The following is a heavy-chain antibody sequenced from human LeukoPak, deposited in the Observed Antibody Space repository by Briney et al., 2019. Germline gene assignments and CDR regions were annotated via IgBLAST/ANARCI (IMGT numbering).Heavy chain of an antibody. CDR1: GFTFSSYS. J-gene: IGHJ4*02. Sequence: GGSLRLSCAASGFTFSSYSMNWVRQAPGKGLEWVSYISSSSSSIYHADSVKGRFTISRDNSKNTLFLQMSSLRQEDTAVYYCARGAEVESSRRFFDYWGQGTLVTVSS. V-gene: IGHV3-48*02. CDR2: ISSSSSSI. D-gene: IGHD6-19*01. CDR3: ARGAEVESSRRFFDY.